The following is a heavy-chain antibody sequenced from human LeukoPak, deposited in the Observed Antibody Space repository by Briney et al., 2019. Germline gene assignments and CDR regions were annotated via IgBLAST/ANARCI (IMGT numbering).Heavy chain of an antibody. CDR2: MNPNSGNT. CDR3: ARGDPYGDYADY. V-gene: IGHV1-8*01. D-gene: IGHD4-17*01. J-gene: IGHJ4*02. CDR1: GYTFTSYD. Sequence: ASVKVSCKAFGYTFTSYDINWVRQATGQGLEWMGWMNPNSGNTGHAQKFQGRVTMTRNTSISTAYMELSSLRSEDTAVYYCARGDPYGDYADYWGQGTLVTVSS.